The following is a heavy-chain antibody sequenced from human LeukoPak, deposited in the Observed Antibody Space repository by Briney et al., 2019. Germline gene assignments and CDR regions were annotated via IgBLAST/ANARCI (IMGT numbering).Heavy chain of an antibody. J-gene: IGHJ4*02. CDR2: ISGSGGST. Sequence: PGGSLRLSCAASGFTFSSYGMSWVRQAPGKGLEWVSAISGSGGSTYYADSVKGRFTISRDNSKDTLYLQMNSLRAEDTAVYYCAKSPGSRSYPHYFDYWGQGTLVTVSS. D-gene: IGHD3-10*01. CDR3: AKSPGSRSYPHYFDY. CDR1: GFTFSSYG. V-gene: IGHV3-23*01.